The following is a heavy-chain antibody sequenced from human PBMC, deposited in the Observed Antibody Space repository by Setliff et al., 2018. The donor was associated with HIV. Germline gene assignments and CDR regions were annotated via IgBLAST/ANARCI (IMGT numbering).Heavy chain of an antibody. D-gene: IGHD1-26*01. CDR3: ARDGGMGVYYMDV. V-gene: IGHV3-48*01. CDR1: GFTFNSYW. Sequence: GGSLRLSCVASGFTFNSYWMYWVRQAPGKGLEWLSYISSSSRTIYYADSVKGRFTVSRDNAKNSLYLQMNSLRAEDTAVYYCARDGGMGVYYMDVWGKGTTVTVSS. J-gene: IGHJ6*03. CDR2: ISSSSRTI.